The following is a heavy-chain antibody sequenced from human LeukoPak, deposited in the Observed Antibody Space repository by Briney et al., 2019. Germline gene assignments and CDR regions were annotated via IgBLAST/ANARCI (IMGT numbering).Heavy chain of an antibody. V-gene: IGHV3-30-3*01. D-gene: IGHD6-19*01. J-gene: IGHJ6*02. Sequence: PGGSLRLSCAASGFTFSSYAMHWVRQAPGKGLEWVAVISYDGSNKYYADSVKGRFTISRDNSKNTPYLQMNSLRAEDTAVYYCARGTPSSSGWLYYGMDVWGQGTTVTVSS. CDR2: ISYDGSNK. CDR3: ARGTPSSSGWLYYGMDV. CDR1: GFTFSSYA.